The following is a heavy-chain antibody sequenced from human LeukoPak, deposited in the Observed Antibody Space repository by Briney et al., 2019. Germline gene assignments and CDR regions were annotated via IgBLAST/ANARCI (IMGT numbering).Heavy chain of an antibody. CDR3: ARPRGYSYGYFDY. J-gene: IGHJ4*02. V-gene: IGHV1-69*02. D-gene: IGHD5-18*01. Sequence: SVKVSCRVFEGTLGGFPISGLEQAPDKGLGGLGRIIPILGIANYAQKFQGRVTITADKSTSTAYMELSSLRSEDTAVYYCARPRGYSYGYFDYWGQGTLVTVSS. CDR1: EGTLGGFP. CDR2: IIPILGIA.